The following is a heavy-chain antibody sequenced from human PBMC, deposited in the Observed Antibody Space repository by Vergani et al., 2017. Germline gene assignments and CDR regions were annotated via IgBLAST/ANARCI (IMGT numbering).Heavy chain of an antibody. J-gene: IGHJ5*02. CDR1: GYSFTSYW. CDR2: IYPGDSDT. CDR3: ARYNRDIVVVPAARKGFDP. V-gene: IGHV5-51*03. D-gene: IGHD2-2*01. Sequence: EVQLVQSGAEVKTPGESLTISCKGSGYSFTSYWIGWVRQMPGKGLEWMGIIYPGDSDTRYSPSFQGQVTISADKSISTADLQWSGLKASNTAMYYCARYNRDIVVVPAARKGFDPWGQGTLVTVSS.